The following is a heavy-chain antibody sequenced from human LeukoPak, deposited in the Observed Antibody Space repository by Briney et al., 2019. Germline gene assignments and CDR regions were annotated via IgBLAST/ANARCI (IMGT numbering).Heavy chain of an antibody. CDR2: IYYSGSS. Sequence: PSETLSLTCTVSGGSISSRSYYWGWIRQPPGKGLEWIGSIYYSGSSYNNPSLKSRVTISVDTSKNQFSLKLSSVTAADTAVYYCARVRIAAAGPNAFDIWGQGTMVTVS. CDR3: ARVRIAAAGPNAFDI. V-gene: IGHV4-39*07. D-gene: IGHD6-13*01. J-gene: IGHJ3*02. CDR1: GGSISSRSYY.